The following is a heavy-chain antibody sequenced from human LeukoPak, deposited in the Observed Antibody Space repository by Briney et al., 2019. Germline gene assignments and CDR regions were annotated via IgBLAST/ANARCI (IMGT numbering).Heavy chain of an antibody. V-gene: IGHV1-2*02. CDR2: INPRNGGP. Sequence: GASVKVSCKASGYTFTAYYLHWVRQAPGQGLEWMGYINPRNGGPTYAQNFQGSVTMTSDTSSSTAYMELNGLRSDDTAVYYCARSYSQDYYYGMDVWGQGTTVTVSS. J-gene: IGHJ6*02. CDR1: GYTFTAYY. CDR3: ARSYSQDYYYGMDV. D-gene: IGHD6-13*01.